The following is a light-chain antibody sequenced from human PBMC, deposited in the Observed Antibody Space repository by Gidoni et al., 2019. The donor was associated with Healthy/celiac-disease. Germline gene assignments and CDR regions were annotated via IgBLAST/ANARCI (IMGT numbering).Light chain of an antibody. CDR2: GAS. Sequence: DIVMTQPPATLSVSPGERATLACRASQSVSSNLAWYQQKPGQAPRLLIYGASTRDTGIPARFSGSGSGTEFTLTISSLQSEDFAVYYCQQYNNWPRTFGQGTKVEIK. CDR1: QSVSSN. V-gene: IGKV3-15*01. CDR3: QQYNNWPRT. J-gene: IGKJ1*01.